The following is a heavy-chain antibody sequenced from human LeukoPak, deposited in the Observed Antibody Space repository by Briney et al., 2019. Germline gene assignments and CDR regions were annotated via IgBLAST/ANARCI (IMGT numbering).Heavy chain of an antibody. CDR3: VAMIREVGY. J-gene: IGHJ4*02. V-gene: IGHV3-72*01. CDR2: TKNKGNSYTR. Sequence: GGSLRLSCAVSGITFSDHDMDWVRQAPGKGLEWCGRTKNKGNSYTREYAASVKGRFTISRDDSKSSLYLQMNSLKTEDTAVYYCVAMIREVGYWGQGTLVTVSS. CDR1: GITFSDHD. D-gene: IGHD3-10*01.